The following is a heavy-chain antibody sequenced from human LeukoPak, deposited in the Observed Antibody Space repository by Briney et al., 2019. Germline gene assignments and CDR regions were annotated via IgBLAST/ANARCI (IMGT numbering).Heavy chain of an antibody. CDR2: IYYDGSDE. V-gene: IGHV3-33*01. Sequence: PGGSLRLSCAASGFSFRSHGMYWVRQAPGKGLEWVAVIYYDGSDEYYADSVKGRFTISRDNSKSTLYLQMNSLRAEDTAVYYCARAPLVLRYFDWLLNFDYWGQGTLVTVSS. CDR1: GFSFRSHG. J-gene: IGHJ4*02. D-gene: IGHD3-9*01. CDR3: ARAPLVLRYFDWLLNFDY.